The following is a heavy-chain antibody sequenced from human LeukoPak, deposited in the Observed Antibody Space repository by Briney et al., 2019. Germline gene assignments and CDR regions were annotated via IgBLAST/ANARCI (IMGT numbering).Heavy chain of an antibody. CDR1: GYTFTSYG. CDR3: ARRKSDYDFWSGYYSPGWFDP. CDR2: ISAYNGNT. Sequence: ASVKVSCTASGYTFTSYGISWVRQAPGQGLEWMGWISAYNGNTNYAQKLQGRVTMTTDTSTSTAYMELRSLRSDDTAVYYCARRKSDYDFWSGYYSPGWFDPWGQGTLVTVSS. V-gene: IGHV1-18*01. J-gene: IGHJ5*02. D-gene: IGHD3-3*01.